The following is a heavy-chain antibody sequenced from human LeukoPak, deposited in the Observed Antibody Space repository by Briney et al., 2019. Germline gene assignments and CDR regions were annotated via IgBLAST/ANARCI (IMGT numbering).Heavy chain of an antibody. V-gene: IGHV4-39*07. CDR1: GGSISSSSYY. CDR3: ARLMVAAAVYFDY. J-gene: IGHJ4*02. CDR2: IYYSGST. D-gene: IGHD6-13*01. Sequence: PSETLSLTCTVSGGSISSSSYYWGWIRRPPGKGLEWIGSIYYSGSTYYNPSLKSRVTISVDTSKNQFSLKLSSVTAADTAVYYCARLMVAAAVYFDYWGQGTLVTVSS.